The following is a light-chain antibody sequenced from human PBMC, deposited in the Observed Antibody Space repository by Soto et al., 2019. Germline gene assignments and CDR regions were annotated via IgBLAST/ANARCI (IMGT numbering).Light chain of an antibody. CDR1: SSNIGADYD. J-gene: IGLJ3*02. Sequence: QAVLTQPPSVSGAPGRRVTISCTGSSSNIGADYDVHWYRQLPGTAPKLLIYGNSNRPSGVPDRFSGSKSGTSASLAITGLQAEDEGDYYGQSYDSSLSGHWVFGGGTKLTVL. CDR2: GNS. CDR3: QSYDSSLSGHWV. V-gene: IGLV1-40*01.